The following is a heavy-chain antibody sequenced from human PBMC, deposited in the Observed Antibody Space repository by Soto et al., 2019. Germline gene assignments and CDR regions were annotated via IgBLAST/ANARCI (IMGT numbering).Heavy chain of an antibody. V-gene: IGHV4-59*01. D-gene: IGHD3-3*01. CDR3: ARDIRFLEWLLPKDYYYGMDV. CDR2: IYYSGST. CDR1: GGSISSYY. Sequence: PSETLSLTCTVSGGSISSYYWSWIRQPPGKGLEWIGYIYYSGSTNYNPSLKSRVTISADTSKNQFSLKLSSVTAADTAVYYCARDIRFLEWLLPKDYYYGMDVWGQGTTVTVSS. J-gene: IGHJ6*02.